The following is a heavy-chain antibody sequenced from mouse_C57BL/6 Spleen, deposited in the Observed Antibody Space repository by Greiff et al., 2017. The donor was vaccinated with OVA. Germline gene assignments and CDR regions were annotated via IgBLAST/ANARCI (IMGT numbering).Heavy chain of an antibody. V-gene: IGHV1-66*01. CDR3: ARRGEDYFDY. CDR2: IYPGSGNT. CDR1: GYSFTSYY. J-gene: IGHJ2*01. Sequence: QVQLQQSGPELVKPGASVKISCKASGYSFTSYYIHWVKQRPGQGLEWIGWIYPGSGNTKYNEKFKGRATLTAATSSSTAYMQLSSLTSEDSAVYYCARRGEDYFDYWGQGTTLTVSS.